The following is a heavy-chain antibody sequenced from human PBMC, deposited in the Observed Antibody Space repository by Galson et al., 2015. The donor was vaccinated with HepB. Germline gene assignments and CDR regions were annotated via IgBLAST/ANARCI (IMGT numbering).Heavy chain of an antibody. Sequence: SVNVSCKASGYTFTSYYMHWVRPAPGQGLEWMGIINPSGGSTSYEQKFQGRVTMTRDTSTSTVYMELSSLRSEDTAVYYCARERPRFGESFDAFDIWGQGTMVTVSS. V-gene: IGHV1-46*01. CDR2: INPSGGST. CDR3: ARERPRFGESFDAFDI. D-gene: IGHD3-10*02. J-gene: IGHJ3*02. CDR1: GYTFTSYY.